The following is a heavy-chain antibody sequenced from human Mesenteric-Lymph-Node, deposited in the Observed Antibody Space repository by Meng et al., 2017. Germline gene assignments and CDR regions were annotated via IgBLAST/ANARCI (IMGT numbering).Heavy chain of an antibody. CDR1: GFTFSSYG. CDR3: ARTYYYYSSGYYDY. Sequence: GGSLRLSCAASGFTFSSYGMHWVRQAPGKGLEWVAVIWYDGSNKYYADSVKGRFTISRDNSKNTLYLQMNSLRAEDTAVYYCARTYYYYSSGYYDYWGQGTLVTVSS. V-gene: IGHV3-33*01. CDR2: IWYDGSNK. D-gene: IGHD3-22*01. J-gene: IGHJ4*02.